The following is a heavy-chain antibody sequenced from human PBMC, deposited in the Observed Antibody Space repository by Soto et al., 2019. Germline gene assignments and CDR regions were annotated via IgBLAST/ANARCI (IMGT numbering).Heavy chain of an antibody. J-gene: IGHJ6*02. CDR1: GYTFTSYD. CDR2: MNPNSGNT. V-gene: IGHV1-8*01. CDR3: ARSAAAGQVYGMDV. D-gene: IGHD6-13*01. Sequence: QVQLVQSGAEVKKPGASVKVSCKASGYTFTSYDINWVRQATGQGLEWMGWMNPNSGNTGYAQKFQGRVTMTRNTSRSTAYMELSSLRSEDTAVYYCARSAAAGQVYGMDVWGQGTTVTVSS.